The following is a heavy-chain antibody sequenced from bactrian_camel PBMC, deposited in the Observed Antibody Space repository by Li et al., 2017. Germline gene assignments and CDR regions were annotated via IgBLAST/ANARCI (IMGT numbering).Heavy chain of an antibody. V-gene: IGHV3S53*01. Sequence: VQLVESGGGSVQPGGSLRLSCAAPVDSFYCMGWYRQTPGKEREAVAAIDDVGSISYANFAKGRFTISRDNAKSSMSLQMNNLKPDDGGTYYCAVAIRGMYGGTWFCHNRDGIDYWGEGTQVTVS. D-gene: IGHD7*01. CDR2: IDDVGSI. CDR1: VDSFYC. J-gene: IGHJ7*01.